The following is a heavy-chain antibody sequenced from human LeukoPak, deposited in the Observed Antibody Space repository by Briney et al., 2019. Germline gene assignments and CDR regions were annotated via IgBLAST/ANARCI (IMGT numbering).Heavy chain of an antibody. CDR1: GYTFTSYG. Sequence: ASVKVSCKASGYTFTSYGISWVRQAPGQGLEWMGWISAYNGNTNYAQKLQGRVTMTTDTSTSTACMELRSLRSDDTAVYYCARFMFYYGSGSYYSNWFDPWGQGTLVTVSS. CDR2: ISAYNGNT. D-gene: IGHD3-10*01. V-gene: IGHV1-18*01. CDR3: ARFMFYYGSGSYYSNWFDP. J-gene: IGHJ5*02.